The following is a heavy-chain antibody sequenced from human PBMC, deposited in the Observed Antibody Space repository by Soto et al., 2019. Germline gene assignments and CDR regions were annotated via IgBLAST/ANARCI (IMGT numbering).Heavy chain of an antibody. J-gene: IGHJ5*02. CDR1: GYPFDTYG. Sequence: GASVKVSCKASGYPFDTYGINWVRQAPGQRPEWMGWISAYNGQTDYAQNFQGRVTMATDTSTNTAYMELRNLRSDDTAAYYCARDPREFWNSYFFDPWGPGTLVTVSS. V-gene: IGHV1-18*01. CDR3: ARDPREFWNSYFFDP. CDR2: ISAYNGQT. D-gene: IGHD3-3*01.